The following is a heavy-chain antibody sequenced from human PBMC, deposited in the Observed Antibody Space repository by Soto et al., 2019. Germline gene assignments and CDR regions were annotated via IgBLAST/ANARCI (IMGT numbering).Heavy chain of an antibody. CDR3: ARDWRADV. CDR1: GFTFSNYA. CDR2: ISGNGDTT. Sequence: EVQLVESGGGLVQPGGSLRLSCVASGFTFSNYAMHWVRQAPGKGLECVSVISGNGDTTYYANSVKDRFTISRDNSKNTLYLQMGSLRADDMAVYYCARDWRADVWGQGTTVAVSS. J-gene: IGHJ6*02. V-gene: IGHV3-64*01.